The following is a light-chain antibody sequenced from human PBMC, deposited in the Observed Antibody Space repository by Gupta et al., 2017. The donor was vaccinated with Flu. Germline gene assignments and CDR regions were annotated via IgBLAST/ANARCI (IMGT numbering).Light chain of an antibody. CDR2: RAS. CDR3: QQSYSTPLLT. CDR1: QSINNY. Sequence: SVTITCRASQSINNYLNWYQKKPGDAPKLLVYRASSLQSGVPSRFSGSGSGTDFTLTISSLQPEDCASYFCQQSYSTPLLTFGPGTKVDIK. V-gene: IGKV1-39*01. J-gene: IGKJ3*01.